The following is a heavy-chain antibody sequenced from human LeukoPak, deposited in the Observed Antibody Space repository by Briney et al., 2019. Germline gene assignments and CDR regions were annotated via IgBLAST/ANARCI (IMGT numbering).Heavy chain of an antibody. CDR2: ISYDGSKK. Sequence: GRSLRLSCAASGFTFSSYPLHWVRQVPGKGLEWVAVISYDGSKKYYADSVKGRFTISRDNSKNTLYLQMNSLKPEDTAVYYCARDFGAGWEEPKYSFDYWGQGILVTVSS. J-gene: IGHJ4*02. CDR1: GFTFSSYP. V-gene: IGHV3-30-3*01. CDR3: ARDFGAGWEEPKYSFDY. D-gene: IGHD3-10*01.